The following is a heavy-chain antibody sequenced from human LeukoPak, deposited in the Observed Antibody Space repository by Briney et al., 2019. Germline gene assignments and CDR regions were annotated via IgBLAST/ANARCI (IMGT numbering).Heavy chain of an antibody. D-gene: IGHD3-10*01. J-gene: IGHJ5*02. CDR1: GFTFDYYG. CDR3: AKDYPRITMVRGVIGWFDP. CDR2: ISGSGGST. Sequence: AGGSLRLSCAASGFTFDYYGMSWVRQAPGKGLEWVSAISGSGGSTYYADSVKGRFTISRDNSKNTLYLQMNSLRAEDTAVYYCAKDYPRITMVRGVIGWFDPWGQGTLVTVSS. V-gene: IGHV3-23*01.